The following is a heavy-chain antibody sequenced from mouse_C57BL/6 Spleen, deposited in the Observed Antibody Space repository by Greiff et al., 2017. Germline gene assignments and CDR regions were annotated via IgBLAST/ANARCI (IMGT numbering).Heavy chain of an antibody. CDR1: GFTFSDYG. V-gene: IGHV5-17*01. D-gene: IGHD2-5*01. CDR2: ISSGSSTI. CDR3: ARRSNPYWYFDV. J-gene: IGHJ1*03. Sequence: EVNVVESGGGLVKPGGSLKLSCAASGFTFSDYGMHWVRQAPEKGLEWVAYISSGSSTIYYADTVKGRFTISRDNAKNTLFLQMTSLRSEDTAMYYCARRSNPYWYFDVWGTGTTVTVSS.